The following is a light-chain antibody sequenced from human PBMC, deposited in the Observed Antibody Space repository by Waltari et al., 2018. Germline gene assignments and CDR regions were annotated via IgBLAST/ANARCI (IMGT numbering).Light chain of an antibody. CDR3: QQYGSSPST. J-gene: IGKJ5*01. CDR1: ESVSSSY. V-gene: IGKV3-20*01. CDR2: ATS. Sequence: EIVLRQSPGTLSLSPGERATLSCRATESVSSSYLGWYQQKPGQAPRLLIYATSNRATGIPDRFSGSGSVTDFTLTISRLESEDFAVYYCQQYGSSPSTFGQGTRLEIK.